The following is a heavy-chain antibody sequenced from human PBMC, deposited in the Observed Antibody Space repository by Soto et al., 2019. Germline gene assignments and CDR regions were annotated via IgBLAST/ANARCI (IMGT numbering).Heavy chain of an antibody. Sequence: ASVKVSCKASGYTFTSYYMHWVRQAPGQGLEWMGIINPSGGSTSYAQKFQGRVTMTRDTSTSTVYMELSSLRSEDTAVYYCASDPTVLRYFDWSLDYWGQGTLVTVSS. CDR2: INPSGGST. CDR3: ASDPTVLRYFDWSLDY. D-gene: IGHD3-9*01. CDR1: GYTFTSYY. J-gene: IGHJ4*02. V-gene: IGHV1-46*03.